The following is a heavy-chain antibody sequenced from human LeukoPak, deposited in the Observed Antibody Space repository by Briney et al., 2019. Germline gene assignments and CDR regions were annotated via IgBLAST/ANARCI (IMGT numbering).Heavy chain of an antibody. CDR2: INPNSGGT. D-gene: IGHD6-19*01. J-gene: IGHJ6*03. Sequence: ASAKVSCKASGYTFTGYYMHWVRQAPGQGLEWMGWINPNSGGTNYAQKFQGRVTMTRDTSISTAYMELSRLRSDDTAVYYCASTKQYSSGWYLSYMDVWGKGTTVTVSS. CDR1: GYTFTGYY. V-gene: IGHV1-2*02. CDR3: ASTKQYSSGWYLSYMDV.